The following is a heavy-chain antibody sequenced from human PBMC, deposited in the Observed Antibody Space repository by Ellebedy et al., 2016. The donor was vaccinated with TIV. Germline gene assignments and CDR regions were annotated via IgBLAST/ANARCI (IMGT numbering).Heavy chain of an antibody. Sequence: GESLKISXAASGFTFSSYAMHWVRQAPGKGLEWVAVISYDGSNKYYADSVKGRFTISRDNSKNTLYLQMNSLRAEDTAVYYCAGGLRRFDYWGQGTLVTVSS. CDR2: ISYDGSNK. V-gene: IGHV3-30-3*01. J-gene: IGHJ4*02. CDR3: AGGLRRFDY. D-gene: IGHD4-17*01. CDR1: GFTFSSYA.